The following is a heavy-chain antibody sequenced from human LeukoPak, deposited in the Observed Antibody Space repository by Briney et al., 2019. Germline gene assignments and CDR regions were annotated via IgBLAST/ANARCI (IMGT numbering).Heavy chain of an antibody. Sequence: SETLSLICTVSGGSISSYYWSWIRQPPGKGLEWIGYIYYSGSTYYNPSLKSRVTISVDTSKNQFSLKLSSVTAADTAVYYCARDPYWAMVRGVITNRAFDIWGQGTMVTVSS. CDR3: ARDPYWAMVRGVITNRAFDI. D-gene: IGHD3-10*01. V-gene: IGHV4-30-4*08. CDR1: GGSISSYY. CDR2: IYYSGST. J-gene: IGHJ3*02.